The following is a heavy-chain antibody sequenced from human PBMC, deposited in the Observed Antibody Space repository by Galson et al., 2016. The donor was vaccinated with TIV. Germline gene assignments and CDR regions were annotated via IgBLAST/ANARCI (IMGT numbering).Heavy chain of an antibody. Sequence: SVKVSCKASGYAFSNYGVSWVRQAPGQGLEWMGWISAYTGNTNYAQEFLGRITMTTDTSTTTAYMEVRSLTSDDTAVYYCARDHIQGFGSYYYNGMDVWGQATTATVS. V-gene: IGHV1-18*01. CDR2: ISAYTGNT. CDR3: ARDHIQGFGSYYYNGMDV. CDR1: GYAFSNYG. J-gene: IGHJ6*02. D-gene: IGHD3-10*01.